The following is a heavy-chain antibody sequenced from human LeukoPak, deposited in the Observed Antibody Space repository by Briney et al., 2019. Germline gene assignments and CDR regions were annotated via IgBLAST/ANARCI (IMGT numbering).Heavy chain of an antibody. D-gene: IGHD1-20*01. Sequence: ASVKVSCKASGYTFTSYHMHWVRQAPGQGLEWMGIINPSGGSTSYAQKFQGRVTMTRDTSTSTVYMELSSLRSEDTAVYYCARAVTGKRGHDAFDIWGQGTMVTVSS. J-gene: IGHJ3*02. CDR1: GYTFTSYH. CDR3: ARAVTGKRGHDAFDI. CDR2: INPSGGST. V-gene: IGHV1-46*01.